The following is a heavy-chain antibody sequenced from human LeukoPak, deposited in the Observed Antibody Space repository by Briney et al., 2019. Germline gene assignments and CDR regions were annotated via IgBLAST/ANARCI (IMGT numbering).Heavy chain of an antibody. Sequence: PSETLSLTCTVSGGSISSINSNYCSWIRQPPGKGLEWIGYIYNSGSTNYNPSLKSRVTISVDTSKNQFSLKLSSVTAADTAVYYCARMAAGAGAFDYWGQGTLVTVSS. D-gene: IGHD7-27*01. V-gene: IGHV4-61*05. CDR2: IYNSGST. J-gene: IGHJ4*02. CDR3: ARMAAGAGAFDY. CDR1: GGSISSINSNY.